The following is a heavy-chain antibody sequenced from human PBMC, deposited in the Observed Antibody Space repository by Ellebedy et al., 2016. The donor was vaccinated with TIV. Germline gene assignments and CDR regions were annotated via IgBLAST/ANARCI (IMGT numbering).Heavy chain of an antibody. V-gene: IGHV1-18*01. D-gene: IGHD6-13*01. CDR3: ARAPYSSSWTDDDY. Sequence: ASVKVSCXASGYTFTSYGISWVRQAPGQGLEWMGWISAYNGNTNYAQKLQGRVTMTTDTSTSTAYMELRSLRSDDTAVYYCARAPYSSSWTDDDYWGQGTLVTVSS. CDR1: GYTFTSYG. J-gene: IGHJ4*02. CDR2: ISAYNGNT.